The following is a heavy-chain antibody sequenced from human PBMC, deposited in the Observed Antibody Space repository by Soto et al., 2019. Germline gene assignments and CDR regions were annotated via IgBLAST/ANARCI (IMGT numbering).Heavy chain of an antibody. V-gene: IGHV3-33*01. CDR3: ARRRIAVAGTDYYYYGMDV. CDR1: GFTFSSYG. D-gene: IGHD6-19*01. Sequence: GGSLRLSCAASGFTFSSYGMHWVRQAPGKGLEWVAVIWYDGSNKYYADSVKGRFTISRDNSKNALYLQMNSLRAEDTAVYYCARRRIAVAGTDYYYYGMDVWGQGTTVTVSS. J-gene: IGHJ6*02. CDR2: IWYDGSNK.